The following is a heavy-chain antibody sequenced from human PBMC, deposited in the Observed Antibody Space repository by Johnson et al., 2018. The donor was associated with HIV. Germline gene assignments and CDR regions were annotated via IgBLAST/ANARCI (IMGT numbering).Heavy chain of an antibody. V-gene: IGHV3-53*01. Sequence: EVQVLESGGGLIQPGGSLRLSCAASGFTVSSNYMSWVRQAPGKGLEWVSVIYSGGSTYYADSVKGRFTISRDNSKNTLYLQMNSLRAEDTAVYYCVGGRDGYNFGAFDIWGQGTMVTVSS. CDR1: GFTVSSNY. CDR2: IYSGGST. D-gene: IGHD5-24*01. CDR3: VGGRDGYNFGAFDI. J-gene: IGHJ3*02.